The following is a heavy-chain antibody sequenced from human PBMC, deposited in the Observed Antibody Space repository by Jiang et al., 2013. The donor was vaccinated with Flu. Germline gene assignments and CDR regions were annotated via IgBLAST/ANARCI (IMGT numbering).Heavy chain of an antibody. V-gene: IGHV3-48*03. D-gene: IGHD3-10*01. Sequence: FTFSSYEMNWVRPGVQGRGLEWVSYISSSGSTIYYADSVKGRFTISRDNAKNSLYLQMNSLRAEDTAVYYCARDRLVVRGVNADYYYYGMDVWGKGTTVTVSS. CDR2: ISSSGSTI. CDR3: ARDRLVVRGVNADYYYYGMDV. CDR1: FTFSSYE. J-gene: IGHJ6*04.